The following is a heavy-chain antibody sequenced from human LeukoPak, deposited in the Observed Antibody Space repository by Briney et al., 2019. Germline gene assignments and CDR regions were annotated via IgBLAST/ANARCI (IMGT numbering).Heavy chain of an antibody. CDR1: GFTFSSYS. CDR2: ISGSGGST. CDR3: ARPSYGYDYYYYMDV. Sequence: GGSLRLSCAASGFTFSSYSMNWVRQAPGKGLEWVSAISGSGGSTYYADSVKGRFTISRDNSKNTLYLQMNSLRAEDTAVYCCARPSYGYDYYYYMDVWGKGTTVTVSS. J-gene: IGHJ6*03. D-gene: IGHD5-18*01. V-gene: IGHV3-23*01.